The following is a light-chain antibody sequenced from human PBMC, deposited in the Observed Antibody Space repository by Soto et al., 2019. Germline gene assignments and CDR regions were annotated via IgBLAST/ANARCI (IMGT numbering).Light chain of an antibody. Sequence: QSVLTQPASVSGSPGQSITISCTGTSSDIGYHTYVSWYQQHPGKAPKLLIYEVSSRPSGVSGRFSGSKSGNTASLTISGLQAEDEADYYCNSYSTTSTLYVFRASTQVTVL. CDR3: NSYSTTSTLYV. CDR1: SSDIGYHTY. J-gene: IGLJ1*01. CDR2: EVS. V-gene: IGLV2-14*01.